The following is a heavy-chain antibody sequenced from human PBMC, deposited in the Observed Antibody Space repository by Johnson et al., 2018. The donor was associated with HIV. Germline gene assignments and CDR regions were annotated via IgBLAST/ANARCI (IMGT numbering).Heavy chain of an antibody. CDR2: ISYDGSNK. J-gene: IGHJ3*02. CDR3: AREVYAHDAFDI. Sequence: QVQLVESGGGVVQPGRSLRLSCAASGFTFSSYAMHWVRQAPGKGLEWVAVISYDGSNKYYADSVKGRFTISRDISKKTLYLQMNSLRPEDTAVYYCAREVYAHDAFDIWGQGTMVTVSS. CDR1: GFTFSSYA. V-gene: IGHV3-30-3*01. D-gene: IGHD3-16*01.